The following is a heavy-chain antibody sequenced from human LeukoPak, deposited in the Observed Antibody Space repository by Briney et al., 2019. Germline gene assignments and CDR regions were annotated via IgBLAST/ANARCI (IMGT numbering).Heavy chain of an antibody. CDR3: ARGRPYSGGYHLDY. J-gene: IGHJ4*02. Sequence: SETLSLTCTVSGDSTSSDRYYGGWVRRPPGKGLEWIGNIYYSGSTYYNPPLKSRVTMSVDTSKNQFFLKLNSVTAADTAVYYCARGRPYSGGYHLDYWGQGTLVTVSA. CDR1: GDSTSSDRYY. CDR2: IYYSGST. D-gene: IGHD1-26*01. V-gene: IGHV4-39*02.